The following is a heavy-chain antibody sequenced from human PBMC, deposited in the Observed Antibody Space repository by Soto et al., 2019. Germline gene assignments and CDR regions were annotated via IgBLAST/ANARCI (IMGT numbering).Heavy chain of an antibody. CDR2: ISSSSSYI. CDR1: GFTFSSYS. Sequence: EVQLVESGGGLVKPGGSLRLSCAASGFTFSSYSMNWVRQAPGKGLEWVSSISSSSSYIYYADSVKGRFIISRDNAKNSLYLQMNSLRAEDTAVYYCAKNAGGDGYNDYWGQGTLVTVSS. J-gene: IGHJ4*02. D-gene: IGHD5-12*01. V-gene: IGHV3-21*01. CDR3: AKNAGGDGYNDY.